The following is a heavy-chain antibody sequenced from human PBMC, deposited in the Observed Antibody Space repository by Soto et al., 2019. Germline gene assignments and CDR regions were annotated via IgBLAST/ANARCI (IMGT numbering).Heavy chain of an antibody. CDR2: IFFSGNT. CDR1: GGSILNGAYY. CDR3: ARDYYGMDV. Sequence: LSLTCTVSGGSILNGAYYWTWIRQHPGKGLEWIGKIFFSGNTHYNPALKSRLILSVDTANNQFSLNLTSVTAADTAIYYCARDYYGMDVWGQGTTVTVSS. J-gene: IGHJ6*02. V-gene: IGHV4-31*03.